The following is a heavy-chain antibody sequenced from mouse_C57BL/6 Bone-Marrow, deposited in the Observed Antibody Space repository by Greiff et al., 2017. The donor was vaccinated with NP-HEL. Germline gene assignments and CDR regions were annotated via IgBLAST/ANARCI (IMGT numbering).Heavy chain of an antibody. CDR1: GYTFTSYG. J-gene: IGHJ1*03. D-gene: IGHD1-1*01. V-gene: IGHV1-81*01. CDR2: IYPRSGNT. CDR3: ARSGYYGSSYGNWYFDV. Sequence: QVHVKQSGAELARPGASVKLSCKASGYTFTSYGISWVKQRTGQGLEWIGEIYPRSGNTYYNEKFKGKATLTADKSSSTAYMELRSLTSEDSAVYFCARSGYYGSSYGNWYFDVWGTETTVTVSS.